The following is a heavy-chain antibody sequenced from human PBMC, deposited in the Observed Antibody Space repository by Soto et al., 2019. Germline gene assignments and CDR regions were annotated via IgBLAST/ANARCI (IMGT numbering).Heavy chain of an antibody. CDR3: TTRLHIVVVTAISDY. CDR2: IKSKTDGGTT. V-gene: IGHV3-15*01. J-gene: IGHJ4*02. Sequence: GGSLRLSCAASGFTFSNAWMSWVRQAPGKGLEWVGRIKSKTDGGTTDYAAPVKGRFTISRDDSKNTLYLQMNSLKTEDTAVYYCTTRLHIVVVTAISDYWGQVTLVTVSS. D-gene: IGHD2-21*02. CDR1: GFTFSNAW.